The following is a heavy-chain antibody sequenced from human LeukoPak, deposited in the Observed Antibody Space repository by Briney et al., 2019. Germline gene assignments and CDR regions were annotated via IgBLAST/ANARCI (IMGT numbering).Heavy chain of an antibody. CDR1: GFPFGDYA. D-gene: IGHD1-26*01. V-gene: IGHV3-49*05. J-gene: IGHJ5*02. CDR2: IRSRPYGGTT. CDR3: AKDYRAHPLRPNWLDP. Sequence: KSGGSLRLSCETYGFPFGDYAMSWFRQAPGQGLEWVAFIRSRPYGGTTQYAASVKGRVTVSRDDSKSIVHLQLNSLKTEDTGVYYCAKDYRAHPLRPNWLDPWGQGTLVTVSS.